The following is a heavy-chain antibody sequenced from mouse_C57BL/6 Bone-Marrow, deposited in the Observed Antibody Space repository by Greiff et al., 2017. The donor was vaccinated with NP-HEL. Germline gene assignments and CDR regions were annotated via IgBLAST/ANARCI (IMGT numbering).Heavy chain of an antibody. V-gene: IGHV5-12*01. CDR1: GFTFSDYY. J-gene: IGHJ3*01. CDR3: ARQGPVYGSRYGFAY. Sequence: EVKLEESGGGLVQPGGSLKLSCAASGFTFSDYYMYWVRQTPEKRLEWVAYISNGGGSTYYPDTVKGRFTISRDNAKNTLYLQMSRLKSEDTAMYYCARQGPVYGSRYGFAYWGQGTLVTVSA. D-gene: IGHD1-1*01. CDR2: ISNGGGST.